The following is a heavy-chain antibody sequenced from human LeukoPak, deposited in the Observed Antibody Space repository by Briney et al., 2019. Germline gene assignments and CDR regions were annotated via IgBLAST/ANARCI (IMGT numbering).Heavy chain of an antibody. V-gene: IGHV1-69*10. J-gene: IGHJ4*02. D-gene: IGHD3-22*01. Sequence: ASVKVSCKASGGTFSSYAISWVRQAPGQGLEWMGGIIPIFGIANYAQKFQGRVTITADKSTSTAYMELSSLRSEDTAVYYRARSTSFSSGYYPYYFDYWGQGTLVTVSS. CDR2: IIPIFGIA. CDR3: ARSTSFSSGYYPYYFDY. CDR1: GGTFSSYA.